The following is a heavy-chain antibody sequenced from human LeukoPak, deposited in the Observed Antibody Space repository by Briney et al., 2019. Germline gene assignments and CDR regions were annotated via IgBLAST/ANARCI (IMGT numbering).Heavy chain of an antibody. J-gene: IGHJ5*01. V-gene: IGHV1-2*02. CDR2: INPNSGGT. Sequence: VASVKVSCKASGYTFTDYFMHWVRQAPGQGLEWMGWINPNSGGTNYAHKFQGSVTMTRDTSISTVYMELSRLRSDDTAVYYCARASGSYWWFDSWGQGTLVTVSS. CDR1: GYTFTDYF. CDR3: ARASGSYWWFDS. D-gene: IGHD1-26*01.